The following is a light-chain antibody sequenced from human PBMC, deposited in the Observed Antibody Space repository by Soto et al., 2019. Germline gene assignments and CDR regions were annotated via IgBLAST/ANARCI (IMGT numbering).Light chain of an antibody. J-gene: IGLJ1*01. V-gene: IGLV2-23*01. Sequence: QSVLTQPASVSGSPGQSITISCTGTSSDVGSYNLVSWYQQYPGKAPRIMIFEDSKRPSGVSNRFSGSKSGNTASLTISVLQAEDEADYYCCSYARSSTYYVFGPGTKLTVL. CDR3: CSYARSSTYYV. CDR1: SSDVGSYNL. CDR2: EDS.